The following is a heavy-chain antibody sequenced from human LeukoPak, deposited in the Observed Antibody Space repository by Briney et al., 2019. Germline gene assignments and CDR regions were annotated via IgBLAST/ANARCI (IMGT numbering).Heavy chain of an antibody. CDR3: VKESGGIVFDY. CDR1: GFTFSSYG. J-gene: IGHJ4*02. CDR2: ISYDGTNK. D-gene: IGHD3-10*01. Sequence: GGSLRLSCAASGFTFSSYGMHWVRQAPGKGLEWVALISYDGTNKYYADSVNGRFTISRDNSKNTLYLQMNSLRAEDRDVYYCVKESGGIVFDYWGQGTLVTVSS. V-gene: IGHV3-30*18.